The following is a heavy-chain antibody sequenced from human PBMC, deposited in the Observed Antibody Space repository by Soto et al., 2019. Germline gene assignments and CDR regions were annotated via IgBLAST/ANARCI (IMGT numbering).Heavy chain of an antibody. Sequence: GWSLRLSCVASGFTFSNYGMHWVRQAPGKGLEWVAVISYDGSNKYYADSVKGRFTISRDNSKNTLYLQMTSLRTEDTALYYCAKLDEGGLQYAYYAMDVWGQGTTVTVSS. V-gene: IGHV3-30*18. CDR2: ISYDGSNK. J-gene: IGHJ6*02. CDR3: AKLDEGGLQYAYYAMDV. D-gene: IGHD2-15*01. CDR1: GFTFSNYG.